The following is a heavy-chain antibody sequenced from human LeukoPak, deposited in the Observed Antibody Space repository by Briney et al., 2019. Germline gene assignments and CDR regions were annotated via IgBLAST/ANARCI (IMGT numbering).Heavy chain of an antibody. CDR3: ARVSSGWGGYFDY. CDR2: IYHSGST. D-gene: IGHD6-19*01. CDR1: GGSISSSNW. J-gene: IGHJ4*02. Sequence: SETLSLTCAVSGGSISSSNWWSWVRQPPGKGLEWIGEIYHSGSTNYNPSLKSRVTISVDKSKNQFSLKLSSVTAADTAVYYCARVSSGWGGYFDYWGQGTLVTVSS. V-gene: IGHV4-4*02.